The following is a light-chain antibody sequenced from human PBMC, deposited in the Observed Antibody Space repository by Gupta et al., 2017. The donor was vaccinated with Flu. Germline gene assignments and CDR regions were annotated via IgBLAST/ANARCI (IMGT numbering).Light chain of an antibody. J-gene: IGKJ1*01. V-gene: IGKV1-8*01. Sequence: AIRMTQSPSSFSASTGDRVTITCRASQGISSYLAWYQQKPGKAPKLLIYAASTLQSGVPSRFSGSGSGTDFTLTISCLQSEDFATYYCQHYDSYPRTFGQGTKVEIK. CDR3: QHYDSYPRT. CDR2: AAS. CDR1: QGISSY.